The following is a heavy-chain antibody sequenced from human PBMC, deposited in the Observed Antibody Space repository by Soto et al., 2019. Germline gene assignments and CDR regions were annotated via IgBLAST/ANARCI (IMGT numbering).Heavy chain of an antibody. CDR3: AKGGGDSYGYLIS. V-gene: IGHV3-23*01. CDR2: ISGSGGST. J-gene: IGHJ5*02. D-gene: IGHD5-18*01. CDR1: GFTFGSYA. Sequence: EVQLLESGGGLVQPGGYLRLSCAASGFTFGSYAMSWVRQAPGKGLEWVSTISGSGGSTYYADSVKGRFTISRDSSKNTLYPQMNSLRAEDTAVYYCAKGGGDSYGYLISWGQGTLVTVSS.